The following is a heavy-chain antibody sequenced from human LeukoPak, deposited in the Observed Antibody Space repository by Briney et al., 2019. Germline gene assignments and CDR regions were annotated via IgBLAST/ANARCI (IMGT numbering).Heavy chain of an antibody. Sequence: GGSPRLSCAASGFTVSSNYMSWVRQAPGKGVEWVSVIYSGGSTYYADSVKGRFTISRDNSKNTLYLQMNSLRAEDTAVYYCARGVTMVRGVINYFDYWGQGTLVTVSS. CDR1: GFTVSSNY. CDR2: IYSGGST. J-gene: IGHJ4*02. V-gene: IGHV3-66*02. CDR3: ARGVTMVRGVINYFDY. D-gene: IGHD3-10*01.